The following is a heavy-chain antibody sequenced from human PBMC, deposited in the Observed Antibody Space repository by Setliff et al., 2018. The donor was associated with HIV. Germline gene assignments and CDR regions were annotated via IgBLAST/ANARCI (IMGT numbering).Heavy chain of an antibody. V-gene: IGHV4-59*01. J-gene: IGHJ3*02. D-gene: IGHD5-12*01. CDR2: IYHSGST. Sequence: NPSETLSLTCTVSGDSISSYYWSWIRQPPGKELEWIGYIYHSGSTNYNPSLKSRVTISADTSKNQFSLRLNSVTAADTAVYYCARGKGRWLQFKGVFAFDIWGQGTMVTVS. CDR3: ARGKGRWLQFKGVFAFDI. CDR1: GDSISSYY.